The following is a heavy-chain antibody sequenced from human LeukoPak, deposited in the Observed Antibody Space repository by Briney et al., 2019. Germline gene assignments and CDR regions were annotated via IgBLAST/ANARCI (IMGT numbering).Heavy chain of an antibody. J-gene: IGHJ4*02. CDR1: GDSISRDY. V-gene: IGHV4-59*01. CDR2: FYYSGST. D-gene: IGHD5-24*01. CDR3: ADRDGVY. Sequence: PSETLSLTCSVSGDSISRDYWTCIRQPPGKGLEWIGHFYYSGSTNYNPSLKSRVTISADTSRNQFSLKLTSVTAADTAVYYCADRDGVYWGQGILVTVSS.